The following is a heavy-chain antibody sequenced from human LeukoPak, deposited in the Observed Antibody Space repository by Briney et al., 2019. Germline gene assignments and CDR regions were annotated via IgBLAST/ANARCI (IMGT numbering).Heavy chain of an antibody. Sequence: GGSLRLSCAASGFTFAGYVMNWVRQAPGKGLEWVARLVYDARSDYANSVKGRFSISRDDSKNTLFLDMSNLRVEDTALYYCARDLSAAFDFWGQGVLVTVSS. CDR3: ARDLSAAFDF. CDR2: LVYDARS. D-gene: IGHD6-19*01. V-gene: IGHV3-33*08. J-gene: IGHJ4*02. CDR1: GFTFAGYV.